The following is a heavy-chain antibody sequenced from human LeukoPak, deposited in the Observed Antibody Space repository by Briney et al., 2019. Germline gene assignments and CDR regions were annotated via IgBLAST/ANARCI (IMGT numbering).Heavy chain of an antibody. CDR2: IKSKTDGGTT. Sequence: GGSLRLSCAVSGFTFSKAWMSWVRQAPGKGLEWVGRIKSKTDGGTTDYAAPVKGRFTISRDDSKNTLYLQMNSLKTEDTAVYYCTTSCRITIFGVVDENWFDPWGQGTLVTVSS. CDR1: GFTFSKAW. J-gene: IGHJ5*02. CDR3: TTSCRITIFGVVDENWFDP. D-gene: IGHD3-3*01. V-gene: IGHV3-15*05.